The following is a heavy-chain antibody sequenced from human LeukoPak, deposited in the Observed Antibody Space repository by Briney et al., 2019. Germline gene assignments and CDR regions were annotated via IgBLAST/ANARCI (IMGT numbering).Heavy chain of an antibody. CDR1: GFTFSSYS. CDR3: ARGVSAAGIHWFDP. V-gene: IGHV3-21*01. D-gene: IGHD6-13*01. J-gene: IGHJ5*02. CDR2: ISSSSTYI. Sequence: PGGSLRLSCAASGFTFSSYSINWVRQAPGKGLEWVSSISSSSTYINYVDSVKGRFTISRDNAKKSLYLQMNSLRAEDTAVYYCARGVSAAGIHWFDPWGQGTLVTVSS.